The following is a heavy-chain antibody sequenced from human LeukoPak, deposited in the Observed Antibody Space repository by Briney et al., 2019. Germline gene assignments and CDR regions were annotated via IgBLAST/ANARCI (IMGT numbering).Heavy chain of an antibody. CDR2: IGTTIRGISTM. J-gene: IGHJ4*02. V-gene: IGHV3-48*03. D-gene: IGHD5-24*01. CDR1: GFTFSSYE. Sequence: PGGSLRLSCAASGFTFSSYEMNWVRQAPGKGLEWVSFIGTTIRGISTMYYADSVKGRFTISRDNAKNSLYLQMNSLRAEDTAIYYCARKMATTDDYWGQGTLVTVSS. CDR3: ARKMATTDDY.